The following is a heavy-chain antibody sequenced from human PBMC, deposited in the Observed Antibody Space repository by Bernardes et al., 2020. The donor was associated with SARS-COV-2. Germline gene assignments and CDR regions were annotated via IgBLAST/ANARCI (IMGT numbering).Heavy chain of an antibody. V-gene: IGHV1-2*02. CDR3: ARGHDTWTDVYYSYYNGMDV. D-gene: IGHD1-1*01. CDR2: MNPNSGGT. Sequence: ASVKVSCKASGYTFIDYYIHWVRQAPGLGLEWMGWMNPNSGGTTCAQKFHGRVTMTRDTSITTAYIELNSLMSDDTAVYYCARGHDTWTDVYYSYYNGMDVWGQGTTITISS. J-gene: IGHJ6*02. CDR1: GYTFIDYY.